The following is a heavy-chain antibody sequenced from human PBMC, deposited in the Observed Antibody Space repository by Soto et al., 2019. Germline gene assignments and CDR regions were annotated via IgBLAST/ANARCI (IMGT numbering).Heavy chain of an antibody. J-gene: IGHJ4*02. CDR2: IYHSGST. Sequence: QVQLQESGPGVVKPSETLSLTCAVSGGSISRSNWWSWVRQPPGNGLEWIGEIYHSGSTNYNPSLKSRVTISVDKSKKQFSLKLKSVTAADTAVYSCASGAYFDYSGLFDSWGQGTLVTVSS. CDR3: ASGAYFDYSGLFDS. CDR1: GGSISRSNW. D-gene: IGHD1-26*01. V-gene: IGHV4-4*02.